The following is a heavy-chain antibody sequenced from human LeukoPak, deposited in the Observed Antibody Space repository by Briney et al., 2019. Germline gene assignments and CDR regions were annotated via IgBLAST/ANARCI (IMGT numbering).Heavy chain of an antibody. V-gene: IGHV1-46*01. CDR2: INPSGGST. J-gene: IGHJ4*02. Sequence: ASVKVSCKASGYNFISYYMHWVRQAPGQGLEWMGIINPSGGSTSCAQRFQDRVTMTRDTSTSTVYMELSSLRSEDTAVYYCARVPPRRQAVAGSGNNDYWGQGTLVTVSS. CDR3: ARVPPRRQAVAGSGNNDY. CDR1: GYNFISYY. D-gene: IGHD6-19*01.